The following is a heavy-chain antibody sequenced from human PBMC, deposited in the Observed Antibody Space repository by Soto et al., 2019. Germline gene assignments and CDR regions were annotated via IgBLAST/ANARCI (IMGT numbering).Heavy chain of an antibody. D-gene: IGHD2-15*01. V-gene: IGHV4-59*01. CDR2: VFHTWTT. CDR3: ARVPLSPTLSTFDV. J-gene: IGHJ3*01. Sequence: QVQLQESGPGLVKPSETLSLTCTVSSGSINENYYWNWIRQSPGKGLEWIGYVFHTWTTHYNPSLEMRVTLSLSTSMNQFSLPLTSVAASDTAIYYCARVPLSPTLSTFDVWGPGTMVIVSS. CDR1: SGSINENYY.